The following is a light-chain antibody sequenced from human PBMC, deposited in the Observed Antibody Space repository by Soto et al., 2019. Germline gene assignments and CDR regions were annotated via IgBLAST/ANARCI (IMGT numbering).Light chain of an antibody. CDR1: QSVSNN. J-gene: IGKJ1*01. CDR2: GAS. CDR3: QQYNNWPSWT. V-gene: IGKV3-15*01. Sequence: EIVMTQSPATLSVSPGERATLSCRASQSVSNNLAWYQQKPGQAPRLLIYGASTRATGIPARFSGSGSGTEFTLTISSRQSEDFAVYYCQQYNNWPSWTFGQGTKVEIK.